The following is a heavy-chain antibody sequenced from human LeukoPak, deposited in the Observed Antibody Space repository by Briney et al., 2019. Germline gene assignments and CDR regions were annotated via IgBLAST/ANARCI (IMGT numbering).Heavy chain of an antibody. CDR3: ARVEMASIRAFDI. J-gene: IGHJ3*02. Sequence: SSETLSLTCTVTGGSVSSDDYYWSWIRQPPGKALVWIGYIYYRGSTYYNPSLKSRVTISVDTSKNQFSLKLSSVNAADTAVYSCARVEMASIRAFDIWGKGTTVTVSS. CDR2: IYYRGST. CDR1: GGSVSSDDYY. D-gene: IGHD5-24*01. V-gene: IGHV4-30-4*08.